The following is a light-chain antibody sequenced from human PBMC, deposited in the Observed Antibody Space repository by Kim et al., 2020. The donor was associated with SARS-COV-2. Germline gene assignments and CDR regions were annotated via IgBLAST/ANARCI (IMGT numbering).Light chain of an antibody. J-gene: IGKJ1*01. CDR3: QQTYSAPPT. V-gene: IGKV1-39*01. CDR2: AAS. CDR1: QSITTY. Sequence: DIQMTQSPSSLSASVGDRVTITCRASQSITTYLNWYQQKPGKAPELLIYAASNLQSGVPSRFSGSGSGTDFTLTISSPQPEDFATYYCQQTYSAPPTFGHGTKVDIK.